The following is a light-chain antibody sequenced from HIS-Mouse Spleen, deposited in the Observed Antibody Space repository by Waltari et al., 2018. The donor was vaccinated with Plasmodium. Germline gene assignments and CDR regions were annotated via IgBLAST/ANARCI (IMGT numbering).Light chain of an antibody. CDR3: QQYDNIPPLFT. Sequence: DIQMTPSPSSLSASLGGRVTITCQASQNISNYLNWYQQQTENAPKLLIYDASNLETGAPLRVSGSGSGTDFTFTISSRQPEDIATEYCQQYDNIPPLFTFGPGTKVEIK. V-gene: IGKV1-33*01. CDR1: QNISNY. CDR2: DAS. J-gene: IGKJ3*01.